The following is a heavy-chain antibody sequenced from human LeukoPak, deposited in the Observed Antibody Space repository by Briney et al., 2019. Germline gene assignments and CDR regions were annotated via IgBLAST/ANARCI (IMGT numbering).Heavy chain of an antibody. V-gene: IGHV3-48*03. CDR1: GFTFSSYE. D-gene: IGHD2-2*02. Sequence: GGSLRLSCAASGFTFSSYEMNWVRQAPGKGLEWVSYISSSGSTIYYADSVKGRFTISRDNAKNSLYVQMNSLRAEDTAVYYCARGVPGYCSGTSCYKDYYYMDVWGKGTTVTVSS. CDR3: ARGVPGYCSGTSCYKDYYYMDV. CDR2: ISSSGSTI. J-gene: IGHJ6*03.